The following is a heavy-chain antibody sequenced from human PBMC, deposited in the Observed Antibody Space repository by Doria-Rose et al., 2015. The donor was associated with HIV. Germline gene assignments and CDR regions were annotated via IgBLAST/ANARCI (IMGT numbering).Heavy chain of an antibody. CDR1: GVSLSSPGMG. CDR2: IFSDDER. V-gene: IGHV2-26*01. Sequence: QVTLKESGPVLVKPTETLTLTCTVSGVSLSSPGMGVSWIRQPPGKALEWLANIFSDDERSYKTSLKSRLTISRGTSKGQAVLTMTDMDPVDTATYYCARIKSSRWYRKYYFDFWGQGTLVIVSA. D-gene: IGHD6-13*01. J-gene: IGHJ4*02. CDR3: ARIKSSRWYRKYYFDF.